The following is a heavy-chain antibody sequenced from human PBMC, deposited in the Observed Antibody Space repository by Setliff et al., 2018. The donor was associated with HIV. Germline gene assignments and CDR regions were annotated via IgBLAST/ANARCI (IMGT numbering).Heavy chain of an antibody. CDR1: GGSVSSSGYY. Sequence: SETLSLTCSVSGGSVSSSGYYWSWIRQSAEKGLEWIGHIYTSGSTNYNPSLKSRVTISVDTSKNQFSLKLSSVTAADTAVYYCASAYSETNYYYYMDVWGKGTTVTVSS. V-gene: IGHV4-61*10. CDR2: IYTSGST. J-gene: IGHJ6*03. CDR3: ASAYSETNYYYYMDV. D-gene: IGHD2-15*01.